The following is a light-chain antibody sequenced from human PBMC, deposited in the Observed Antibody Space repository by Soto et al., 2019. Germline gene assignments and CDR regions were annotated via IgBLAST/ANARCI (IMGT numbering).Light chain of an antibody. CDR3: QQFNSYPLT. Sequence: DIQLTQSPSFLSASVGDRVTITCRASQAIGRSLAWFQQKPGKAPNLLIYGAYTLQSGVPSRFSGSGSGTEFTLTISSLQPEDFATYYCQQFNSYPLTFGEGTKVEIK. CDR2: GAY. V-gene: IGKV1-9*01. J-gene: IGKJ4*01. CDR1: QAIGRS.